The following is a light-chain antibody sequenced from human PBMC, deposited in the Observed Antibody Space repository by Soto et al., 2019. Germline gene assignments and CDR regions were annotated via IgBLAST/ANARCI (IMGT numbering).Light chain of an antibody. CDR3: CSYAGSYTWV. CDR1: SSDVGGYNY. Sequence: QSALTQPRSVSGSPGQSVTISCTGTSSDVGGYNYVSWYQQYPGKAPKLMIYDVSKRPSGVPDRFSGSKSGNTASLTISRLQAGDEADYYCCSYAGSYTWVFGGGTKLTVL. V-gene: IGLV2-11*01. J-gene: IGLJ2*01. CDR2: DVS.